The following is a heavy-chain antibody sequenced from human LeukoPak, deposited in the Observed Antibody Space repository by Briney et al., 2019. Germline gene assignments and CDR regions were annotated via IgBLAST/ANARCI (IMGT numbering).Heavy chain of an antibody. J-gene: IGHJ4*02. CDR1: GGSINNYY. V-gene: IGHV4-59*08. CDR3: ARLGSVAMPFDY. CDR2: SYYSGNT. Sequence: SETLSLTCTVSGGSINNYYWNWIPQTPGKGLEWIGYSYYSGNTNYNPSLKSRVTISVDTSKNQFFLNLSSVTAADTAVYYCARLGSVAMPFDYWGQGTLVTVSS. D-gene: IGHD2-2*01.